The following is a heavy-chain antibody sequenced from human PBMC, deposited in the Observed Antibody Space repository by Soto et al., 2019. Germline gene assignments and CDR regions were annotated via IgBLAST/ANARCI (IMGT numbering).Heavy chain of an antibody. CDR2: INHSGST. V-gene: IGHV4-34*01. CDR3: ASCSGGSCDGYFDY. CDR1: GGSFSGYY. J-gene: IGHJ4*02. D-gene: IGHD2-15*01. Sequence: QVQLQQWGAGLLKPSETLSLTCAVYGGSFSGYYWSWIRQPPGKGLEWIGEINHSGSTNYNPSLKSRVNISVDTSKNQFSLKLSSVTAADTAVYYCASCSGGSCDGYFDYWGQGTLVTVSS.